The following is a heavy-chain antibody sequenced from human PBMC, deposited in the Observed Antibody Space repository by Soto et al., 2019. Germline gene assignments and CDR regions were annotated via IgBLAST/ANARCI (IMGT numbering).Heavy chain of an antibody. CDR2: IFHSGNA. Sequence: SETLSLTCTVSGGSIRNVYWSWIRQPPGKGLEWIGFIFHSGNAKYNPSLKSRVTISVDTSKNQFSLSLDSVTAADTAVYFCARAHAPTLPFDYWGQGTLVTVS. D-gene: IGHD2-2*01. V-gene: IGHV4-59*01. CDR3: ARAHAPTLPFDY. J-gene: IGHJ4*01. CDR1: GGSIRNVY.